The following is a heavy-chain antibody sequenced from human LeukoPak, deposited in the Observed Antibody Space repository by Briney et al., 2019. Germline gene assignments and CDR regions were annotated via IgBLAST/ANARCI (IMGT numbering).Heavy chain of an antibody. J-gene: IGHJ6*03. Sequence: SQTLSLTCAISGDSVSSNSAAWNWIRQSPSRGLEWLGRTYYRSKWYNDYAVSVKSRITINPDTSKNQFSLQLNSVTPEDTAVYYCARDRGYSYGDSPIYYYYMDVWGKGTTVTVSS. V-gene: IGHV6-1*01. CDR3: ARDRGYSYGDSPIYYYYMDV. CDR2: TYYRSKWYN. CDR1: GDSVSSNSAA. D-gene: IGHD5-18*01.